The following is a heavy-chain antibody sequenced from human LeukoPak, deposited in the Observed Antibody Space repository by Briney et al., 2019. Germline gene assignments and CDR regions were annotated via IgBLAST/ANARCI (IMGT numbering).Heavy chain of an antibody. J-gene: IGHJ4*02. CDR1: GFTFSSYS. Sequence: PGGSLRLSCAASGFTFSSYSMNWVRQAPGKGLEWVSSISSSSSYIYYADSVKGRFTISRDNAKNSLYLQMNSLGAEDTAVYYCASWYSANLDYWGQGTLVTVSS. CDR3: ASWYSANLDY. CDR2: ISSSSSYI. V-gene: IGHV3-21*01. D-gene: IGHD6-13*01.